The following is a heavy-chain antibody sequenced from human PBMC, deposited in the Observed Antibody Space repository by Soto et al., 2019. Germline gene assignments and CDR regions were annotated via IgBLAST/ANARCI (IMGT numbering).Heavy chain of an antibody. CDR1: GFTFSSYW. J-gene: IGHJ4*02. V-gene: IGHV3-74*01. D-gene: IGHD6-19*01. CDR3: ARGGFKQWLLDY. CDR2: INSDGSTT. Sequence: EVQLVESGGGLVQPGGSLRLSCAASGFTFSSYWIHWVRQAPGKGLVWVSRINSDGSTTNYEDSVKGRFTISRDNDKNSVYLHMNSLRAEDTAVYYCARGGFKQWLLDYWGQGTLVTVSS.